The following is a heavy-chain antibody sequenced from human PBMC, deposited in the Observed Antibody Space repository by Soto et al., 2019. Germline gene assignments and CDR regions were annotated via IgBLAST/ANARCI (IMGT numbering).Heavy chain of an antibody. CDR2: INHSGST. J-gene: IGHJ4*02. Sequence: SETLSLTCTVSGVSIFSHSYYWGWIRQAPGKGLEWIATINHSGSTYHNPSLKSRVTMSVDTSKNQFSLNLSSVTAADTAVYYCARHYAPRYSSGNNHFDLWGQGTLVTVSS. CDR3: ARHYAPRYSSGNNHFDL. CDR1: GVSIFSHSYY. V-gene: IGHV4-39*01. D-gene: IGHD2-15*01.